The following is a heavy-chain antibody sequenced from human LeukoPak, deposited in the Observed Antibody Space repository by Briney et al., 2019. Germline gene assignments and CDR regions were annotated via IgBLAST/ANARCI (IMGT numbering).Heavy chain of an antibody. J-gene: IGHJ4*02. CDR2: IIPIFGTA. D-gene: IGHD3-22*01. CDR3: ARDAGSVHYDSSGYYYGFDY. CDR1: GGTFSSYA. Sequence: SVKVSCKASGGTFSSYAISWVRQAPGQGLEWMGGIIPIFGTANYAQKFQGRVTITADESTSTAYMELSSLRSGDTAVYYCARDAGSVHYDSSGYYYGFDYWGQGTLVTVSS. V-gene: IGHV1-69*13.